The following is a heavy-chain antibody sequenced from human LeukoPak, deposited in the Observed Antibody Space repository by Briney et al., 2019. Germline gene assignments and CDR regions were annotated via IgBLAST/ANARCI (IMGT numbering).Heavy chain of an antibody. V-gene: IGHV3-48*01. Sequence: RGSLRLSCVASEFTFSSYSMIWVRQAPGKGLEWISYISNGSGNRYYADSVKGRFTISRDNAKNLLYLQMNNLRADDTAVYYCARAAKWEFYHYFMDVWGKGTTVAVSS. CDR1: EFTFSSYS. CDR3: ARAAKWEFYHYFMDV. D-gene: IGHD1-26*01. CDR2: ISNGSGNR. J-gene: IGHJ6*03.